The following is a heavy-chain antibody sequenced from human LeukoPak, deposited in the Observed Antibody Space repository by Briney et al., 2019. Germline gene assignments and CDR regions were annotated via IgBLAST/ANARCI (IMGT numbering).Heavy chain of an antibody. CDR1: GGSGGSISSSSCY. CDR3: ARIQRGAVDY. V-gene: IGHV4-39*01. Sequence: PSETLSLTCTVSGGSGGSISSSSCYWGWIRQPPGKGPEWIGMIYYTGSTHYNPSLKSRVTISADTSKNQFSLKLSSVNAADTAMYYCARIQRGAVDYWGQGTLVIVSS. CDR2: IYYTGST. J-gene: IGHJ4*02. D-gene: IGHD1-26*01.